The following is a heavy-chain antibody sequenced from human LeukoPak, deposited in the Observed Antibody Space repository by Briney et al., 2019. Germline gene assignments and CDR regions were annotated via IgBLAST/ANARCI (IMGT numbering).Heavy chain of an antibody. V-gene: IGHV4-4*07. Sequence: SETLSLTCTVSGGSISSYYWSWIRQPAGKGLQWIGRIYSSGSTNYNPSLKSRVTMSVDTSKDQFSLRLSSVTAADTAVYYCARDLGFWSGPDYWGQGTLVTVSS. D-gene: IGHD3-3*01. CDR2: IYSSGST. CDR1: GGSISSYY. J-gene: IGHJ4*02. CDR3: ARDLGFWSGPDY.